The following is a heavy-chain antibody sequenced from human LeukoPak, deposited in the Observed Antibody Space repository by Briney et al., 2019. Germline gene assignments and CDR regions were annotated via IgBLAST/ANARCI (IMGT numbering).Heavy chain of an antibody. V-gene: IGHV1-2*02. Sequence: EASVNVSCTASGYTFTSYVMHWVRPAPRQRLEWMGWINPNSGGTTYAQKFQGRVTMTRDTSISTAYMELSRLRSDDTAVYYCAREAEVQAPFDYWGQGTLVTVSS. CDR2: INPNSGGT. J-gene: IGHJ4*02. CDR1: GYTFTSYV. CDR3: AREAEVQAPFDY.